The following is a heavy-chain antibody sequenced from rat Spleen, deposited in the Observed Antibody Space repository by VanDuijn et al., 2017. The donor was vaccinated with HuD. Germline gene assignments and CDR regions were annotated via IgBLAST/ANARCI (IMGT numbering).Heavy chain of an antibody. D-gene: IGHD1-9*01. CDR2: ITNTGGST. J-gene: IGHJ2*01. V-gene: IGHV5-31*01. CDR1: GFTFNNYW. CDR3: TRDDTTGIPGDY. Sequence: EVQLVESGGGLVQPGRSLKLSCVASGFTFNNYWMTWIRQAPGKGLEWVASITNTGGSTYYPDSVKGRFTISRDNAKSTLYLQMNSLRSEDTATYYCTRDDTTGIPGDYWGQGVMVTVSS.